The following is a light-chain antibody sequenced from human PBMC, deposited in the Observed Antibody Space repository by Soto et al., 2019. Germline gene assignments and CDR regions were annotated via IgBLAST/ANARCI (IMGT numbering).Light chain of an antibody. V-gene: IGKV1-9*01. CDR3: KQSVNYPVT. CDR1: QGISNH. CDR2: SAS. Sequence: DVQLTQSPSFLSAYVGDRVTFTCRASQGISNHLVWYQQKPGEAPKILISSASTLRSGVPSRFSGSGSGTEFTLTISSLQPEDSATYYCKQSVNYPVTFGGGTKVEIK. J-gene: IGKJ4*01.